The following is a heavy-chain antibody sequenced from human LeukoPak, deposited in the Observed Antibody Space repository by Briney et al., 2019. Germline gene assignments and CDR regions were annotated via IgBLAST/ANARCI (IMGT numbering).Heavy chain of an antibody. V-gene: IGHV3-30*04. CDR1: GFTFSDYA. CDR2: ISNDGSIK. D-gene: IGHD1-14*01. J-gene: IGHJ4*02. Sequence: PGGSLRLPCAASGFTFSDYAMHWVRQAPGKGLEWVAVISNDGSIKHYADSVKGRFTISRDNSKNTLFLQMDSLRVEDTAVYYCAKAPPGLSLDSWGQGTLVTVSS. CDR3: AKAPPGLSLDS.